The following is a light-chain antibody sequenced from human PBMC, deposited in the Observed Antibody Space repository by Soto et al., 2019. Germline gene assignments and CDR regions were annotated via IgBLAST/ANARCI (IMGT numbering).Light chain of an antibody. V-gene: IGKV3-15*01. CDR1: QSVGGN. CDR3: QQYNNWPQWT. CDR2: AAS. J-gene: IGKJ1*01. Sequence: EIVMTQSPATLSVSPGARATLSCRASQSVGGNLAWYQQKPGQPPRLLIYAASSRPTGIPARFSGSGSGTEFTLTISSLQSEDFAVYYCQQYNNWPQWTFGQGTKVEIK.